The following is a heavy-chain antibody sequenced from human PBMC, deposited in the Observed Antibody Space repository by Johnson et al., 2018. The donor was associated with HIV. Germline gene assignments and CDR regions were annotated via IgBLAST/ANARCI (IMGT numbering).Heavy chain of an antibody. CDR3: ARDLAMIVVAYAFDI. J-gene: IGHJ3*02. Sequence: EQLVESGGGLIQPGGSLRLSCAASGFTLSSYWMHWVRQAPGKGLVWVSRINSDGSSTSYADSVKGRFTISRDNAKNTLYLQMNSLRAEDTAVYYCARDLAMIVVAYAFDIWGQGTMVTVSS. D-gene: IGHD3-22*01. CDR1: GFTLSSYW. V-gene: IGHV3-74*01. CDR2: INSDGSST.